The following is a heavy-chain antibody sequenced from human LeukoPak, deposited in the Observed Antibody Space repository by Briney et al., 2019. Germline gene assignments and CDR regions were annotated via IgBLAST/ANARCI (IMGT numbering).Heavy chain of an antibody. CDR1: GDSVSSNSAA. V-gene: IGHV6-1*01. J-gene: IGHJ3*02. CDR2: TYYRSKWYN. Sequence: SQTLSLTCAISGDSVSSNSAAWNWIRQSPSRGLEWLGSTYYRSKWYNDYALSVESRITINPDTSKNQFYLQLNSVTPEDTAVYYCAREVVAGDDAFDIWGQGTMVTVSS. CDR3: AREVVAGDDAFDI. D-gene: IGHD2-15*01.